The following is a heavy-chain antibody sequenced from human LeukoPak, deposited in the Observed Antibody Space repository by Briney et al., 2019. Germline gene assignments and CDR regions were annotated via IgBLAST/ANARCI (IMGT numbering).Heavy chain of an antibody. CDR3: ARVFLVGAPDD. V-gene: IGHV3-7*01. CDR2: IKQDGSEK. D-gene: IGHD1-26*01. Sequence: PGGSLRLSCAASGFTFSSYWMSWVRQAPGKGLEWVANIKQDGSEKYYADSVKGRFTISRDNAKNSLYLQMNSLRAEDTAVYYCARVFLVGAPDDWGQGTLVTVSS. CDR1: GFTFSSYW. J-gene: IGHJ4*02.